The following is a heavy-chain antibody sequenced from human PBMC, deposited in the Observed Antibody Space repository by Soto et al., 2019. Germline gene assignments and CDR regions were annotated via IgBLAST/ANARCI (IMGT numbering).Heavy chain of an antibody. CDR3: ARANSGWYGPFDY. D-gene: IGHD6-19*01. Sequence: EVQLVESGGGLVQPGGSLRLSCAASGFTFSSFPMHWVRQAPGKGLEYGSAISSNGVNTYYANSVKGRFTISRDNSKNTLSLQMGSLRAEDMAVYYCARANSGWYGPFDYWGQGTLVTVSS. CDR2: ISSNGVNT. J-gene: IGHJ4*02. V-gene: IGHV3-64*01. CDR1: GFTFSSFP.